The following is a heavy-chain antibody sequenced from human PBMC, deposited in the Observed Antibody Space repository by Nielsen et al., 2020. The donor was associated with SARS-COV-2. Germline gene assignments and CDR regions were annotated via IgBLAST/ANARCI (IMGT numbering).Heavy chain of an antibody. J-gene: IGHJ4*02. Sequence: SLKISCAASGFTFSSYSMNWVRQAPGKGLEWVSGISWNSGSIGYADSVKGRFTISRGNAKNSLYLQMNSLRAEDTALYYCAKVSSSWYGGDYWGQGTLVTVSS. D-gene: IGHD6-13*01. CDR1: GFTFSSYS. CDR3: AKVSSSWYGGDY. V-gene: IGHV3-9*01. CDR2: ISWNSGSI.